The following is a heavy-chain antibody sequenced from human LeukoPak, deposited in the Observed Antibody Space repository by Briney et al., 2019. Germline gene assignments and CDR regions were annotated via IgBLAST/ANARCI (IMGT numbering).Heavy chain of an antibody. V-gene: IGHV1-8*01. CDR3: ARGTSYYASGSYPDFDY. D-gene: IGHD3-10*01. J-gene: IGHJ4*02. CDR1: GYTFTRYD. Sequence: ASVKVSCXASGYTFTRYDINWVRQATGQGLEWMGWMNPNSGNTGYAQKFQGRVTMTRNTSISTAYMELSSLRSEDTAVYYCARGTSYYASGSYPDFDYWGQGTLVTVSS. CDR2: MNPNSGNT.